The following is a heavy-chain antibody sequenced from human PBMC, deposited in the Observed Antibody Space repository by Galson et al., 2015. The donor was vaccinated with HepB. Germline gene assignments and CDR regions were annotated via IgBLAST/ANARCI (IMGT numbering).Heavy chain of an antibody. CDR2: IYYSGST. CDR1: GGSISSSY. CDR3: ARDRSYGSGSYYDY. J-gene: IGHJ4*02. D-gene: IGHD3-10*01. V-gene: IGHV4-59*01. Sequence: SETLSLTCTVSGGSISSSYWSWIRQPPGKGLEWIGYIYYSGSTNYNPSLKSRVTISVDTSKNQFSLKLSSVTAADTAVYYCARDRSYGSGSYYDYWGQGTLVTVSS.